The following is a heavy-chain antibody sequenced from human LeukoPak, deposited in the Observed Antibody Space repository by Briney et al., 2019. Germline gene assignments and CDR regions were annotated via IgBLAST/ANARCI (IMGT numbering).Heavy chain of an antibody. CDR3: AKGPGITGTTWYDY. CDR2: IRYDGSNK. Sequence: GGSLRLSCAASRFTFSSYGMHWVRQAPGKGLEWVAFIRYDGSNKYYADSVKGRFTISRDNSKNTLYLQMNSLRAEDTAVYYCAKGPGITGTTWYDYWGQGTLVTVSS. V-gene: IGHV3-30*02. J-gene: IGHJ4*02. D-gene: IGHD1-20*01. CDR1: RFTFSSYG.